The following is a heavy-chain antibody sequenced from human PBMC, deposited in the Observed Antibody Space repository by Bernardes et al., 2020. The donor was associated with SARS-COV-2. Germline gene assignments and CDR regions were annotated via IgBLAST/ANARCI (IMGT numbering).Heavy chain of an antibody. CDR1: RASMRDDLFF. J-gene: IGHJ4*02. D-gene: IGHD2-15*01. Sequence: SETLSLTCSVSRASMRDDLFFWGWVRQSPGRGLEWLGTVSSSGSASHNPSLKSRVNIFLDTSKSQFSLNVTSMTASDTAVYFCVRMTYCSDGSCHKSKGYFDHWGQGTPVTVSS. CDR2: VSSSGSA. CDR3: VRMTYCSDGSCHKSKGYFDH. V-gene: IGHV4-39*01.